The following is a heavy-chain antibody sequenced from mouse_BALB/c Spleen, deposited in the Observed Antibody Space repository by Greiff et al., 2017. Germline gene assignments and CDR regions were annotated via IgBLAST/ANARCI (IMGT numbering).Heavy chain of an antibody. CDR3: ASRGIYYGKTSYAMDY. CDR1: GYTFTNYW. Sequence: QVQLQQSGAELVRPGTSVKISCKASGYTFTNYWLGWVKQRPGHGLEWIGDIYPGGGYTNYNEKFKGKATLTADTSSSTAYMQLSSLTSEDSAVYFCASRGIYYGKTSYAMDYWGQGTSVTVSS. J-gene: IGHJ4*01. V-gene: IGHV1-63*02. D-gene: IGHD2-1*01. CDR2: IYPGGGYT.